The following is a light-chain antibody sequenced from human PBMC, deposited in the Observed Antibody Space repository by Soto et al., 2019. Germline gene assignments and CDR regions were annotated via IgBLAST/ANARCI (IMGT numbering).Light chain of an antibody. J-gene: IGKJ2*01. CDR1: QSVSSY. V-gene: IGKV3-11*01. CDR2: DAS. Sequence: EIVLTQSPATLSLSPGERATLSCRASQSVSSYLAWYQQKPGQAPRLLIYDASNSATGIPARFSGSGSGTDFTLTVSSLEPEDFAVYYCQRRSNPYTFGQGTKLEIK. CDR3: QRRSNPYT.